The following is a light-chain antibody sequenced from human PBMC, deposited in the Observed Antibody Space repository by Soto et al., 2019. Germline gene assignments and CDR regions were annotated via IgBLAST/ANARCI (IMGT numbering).Light chain of an antibody. CDR2: DVS. Sequence: QSALTQPASVSGSPGQSITISCIGTSSDVGGYNYVSWYQQHPGKAPKLMIYDVSNRSSGVSNRFSGSKSGNTASLTISGLQAEDEAAYYCSSYTSSSTLYVFGTGTKLTVL. V-gene: IGLV2-14*01. J-gene: IGLJ1*01. CDR3: SSYTSSSTLYV. CDR1: SSDVGGYNY.